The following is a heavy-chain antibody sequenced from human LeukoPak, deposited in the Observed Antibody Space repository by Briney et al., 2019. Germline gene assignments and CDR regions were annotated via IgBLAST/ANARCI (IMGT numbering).Heavy chain of an antibody. CDR3: ARGGGYASPIGY. D-gene: IGHD5-12*01. J-gene: IGHJ4*02. Sequence: PSETLSLTCTLSGGSISTYYWSWIRQPPGKGLEWIGYIYHSGSTNYNPSLKSRVTISVDTSKNQFSLKLSAVTAADTAVYYCARGGGYASPIGYWGQGALVTVSS. CDR1: GGSISTYY. V-gene: IGHV4-59*01. CDR2: IYHSGST.